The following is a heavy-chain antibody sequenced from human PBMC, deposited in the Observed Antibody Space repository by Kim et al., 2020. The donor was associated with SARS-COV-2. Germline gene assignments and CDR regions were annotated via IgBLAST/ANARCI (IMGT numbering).Heavy chain of an antibody. D-gene: IGHD3-3*01. CDR3: AKVQKRIYDFWSVAQGPMDAFDI. V-gene: IGHV3-23*01. Sequence: GGSLRLSCAASGFTFSSYAMSWVRQAPGKGLEWVSAISGSGGSTYYADSVKGRFTISRDNSKNTLYLQMNSLRAEDTAVYYCAKVQKRIYDFWSVAQGPMDAFDIWGQGTMVTVSS. CDR2: ISGSGGST. J-gene: IGHJ3*02. CDR1: GFTFSSYA.